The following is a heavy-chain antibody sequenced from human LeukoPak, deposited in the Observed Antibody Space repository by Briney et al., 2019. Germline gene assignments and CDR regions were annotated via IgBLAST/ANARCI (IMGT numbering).Heavy chain of an antibody. V-gene: IGHV1-2*02. CDR2: INPNSGGT. J-gene: IGHJ4*02. CDR1: GYTFTGYY. CDR3: ARVSTAGHSYYFDY. D-gene: IGHD5-18*01. Sequence: ASVKVSCKASGYTFTGYYMYWVRQAPGQGLEWMGWINPNSGGTNYAQKFQGRVTMTRDTSISTAYMELSRLRSDDTAVYYCARVSTAGHSYYFDYWGQGTLVTVSS.